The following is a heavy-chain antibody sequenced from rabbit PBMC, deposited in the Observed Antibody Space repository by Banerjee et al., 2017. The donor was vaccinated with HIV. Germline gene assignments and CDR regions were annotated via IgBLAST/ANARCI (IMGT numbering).Heavy chain of an antibody. CDR3: ARGKYSYGYAGYGL. V-gene: IGHV1S45*01. J-gene: IGHJ4*01. D-gene: IGHD6-1*01. CDR2: ISTGSGST. CDR1: GFSFSSGYW. Sequence: QEQLEESGGDLVKPEGSLTLTCTASGFSFSSGYWMCWVRQAPGKGLEWIGCISTGSGSTYYASWAKGRFTISKTSSTTVTLQLNSLTAADTATYFCARGKYSYGYAGYGLWGPGTLVTVS.